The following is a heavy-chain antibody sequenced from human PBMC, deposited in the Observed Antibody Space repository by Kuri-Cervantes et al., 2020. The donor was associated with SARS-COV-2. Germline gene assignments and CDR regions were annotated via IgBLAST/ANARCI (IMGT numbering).Heavy chain of an antibody. CDR1: GFTFSSYG. CDR3: VRDGDHWNFDY. J-gene: IGHJ4*02. D-gene: IGHD1-1*01. Sequence: GESLKISCAASGFTFSSYGMHWVRQAPGKGLEWVAVISYDGSNKYYADSVKGRFTLSRDNAKNMLFLQMNSLRAEDTAVYYCVRDGDHWNFDYWGRGTLVTVSS. V-gene: IGHV3-30*03. CDR2: ISYDGSNK.